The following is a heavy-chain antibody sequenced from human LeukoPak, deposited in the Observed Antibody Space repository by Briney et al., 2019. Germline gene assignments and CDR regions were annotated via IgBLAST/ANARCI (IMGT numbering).Heavy chain of an antibody. CDR1: GFTVSINY. J-gene: IGHJ4*02. Sequence: PGRSLRLSCAASGFTVSINYMSWVRQAPGKGLEWVSAISGSGGSTYYADSVKGRFTISRDNSKNTLYLQMNSLRAEDTAVYYCAKDDVLLWFGELEFDYWGQGTLVTVSS. V-gene: IGHV3-23*01. CDR3: AKDDVLLWFGELEFDY. D-gene: IGHD3-10*01. CDR2: ISGSGGST.